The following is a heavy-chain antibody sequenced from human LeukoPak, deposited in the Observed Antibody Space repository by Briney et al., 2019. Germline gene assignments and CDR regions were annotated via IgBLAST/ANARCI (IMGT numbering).Heavy chain of an antibody. CDR2: INHSGST. J-gene: IGHJ4*02. V-gene: IGHV4-34*01. D-gene: IGHD6-19*01. CDR3: ARGEPLAPSSGWLGDY. CDR1: GGSFSGFY. Sequence: SQTLSLTRAVYGGSFSGFYWSWIRQPPGKGREWSGEINHSGSTNYNPSLKSRVTISVDTSKNQFSLKLSSVTAADTAVYYCARGEPLAPSSGWLGDYWGQGTLVTVSS.